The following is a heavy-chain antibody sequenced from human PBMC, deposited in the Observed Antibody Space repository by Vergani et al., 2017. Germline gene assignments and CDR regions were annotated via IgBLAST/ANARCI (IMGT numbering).Heavy chain of an antibody. CDR1: GFTFTNFA. CDR3: AKDNVPGYYDSSGYCDY. J-gene: IGHJ4*02. CDR2: SSGSGGFT. V-gene: IGHV3-23*01. D-gene: IGHD3-22*01. Sequence: EVQLLASGGNLVRPGGSLRLSCEASGFTFTNFAMTWVRQAPGEGLEWVSGSSGSGGFTYYADSVKGRFTISRDNSKNTMFLQMNNLRAEDTAVYYCAKDNVPGYYDSSGYCDYWGQGTLVTVSS.